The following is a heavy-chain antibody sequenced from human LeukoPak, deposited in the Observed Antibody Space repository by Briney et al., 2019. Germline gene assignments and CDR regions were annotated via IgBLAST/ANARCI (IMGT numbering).Heavy chain of an antibody. CDR3: ARLRRPSIVVVPAALYGMDV. V-gene: IGHV4-59*12. J-gene: IGHJ6*02. Sequence: PSETLSLTCTVSGGSISSYYWSWIRQPPGKGLEWIGYIYYSGSTNYNPSLKSRVTISVDTSKNQFSLKLSSVTAADTAVYYCARLRRPSIVVVPAALYGMDVWGQGTTVTVSS. CDR1: GGSISSYY. D-gene: IGHD2-2*01. CDR2: IYYSGST.